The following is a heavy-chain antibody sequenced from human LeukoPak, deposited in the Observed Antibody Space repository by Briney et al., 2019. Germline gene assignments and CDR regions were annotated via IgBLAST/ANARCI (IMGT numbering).Heavy chain of an antibody. CDR2: VSGNNGNR. V-gene: IGHV1-18*01. CDR1: GYKFNTYD. D-gene: IGHD4-17*01. CDR3: ARVTSVTRSPWSRGPKKIGQEVNWFDP. J-gene: IGHJ5*02. Sequence: ASVQVSCKASGYKFNTYDITWVRQAPGQGLEWMGWVSGNNGNRKYAQKFQGRVTMTTDTSTSTANMELRSLRSDDTAVYYCARVTSVTRSPWSRGPKKIGQEVNWFDPWGQGTLVIVSS.